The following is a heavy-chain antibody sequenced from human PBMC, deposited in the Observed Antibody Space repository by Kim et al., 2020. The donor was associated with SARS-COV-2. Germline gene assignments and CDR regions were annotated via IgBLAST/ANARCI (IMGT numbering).Heavy chain of an antibody. CDR1: GGSISSSNW. CDR3: ARGTRIYGETHRAAAGPYYYYYGMDV. J-gene: IGHJ6*02. D-gene: IGHD6-13*01. Sequence: ETLSLTCAVSGGSISSSNWWSWVRQPPGKGLEWIGEIYHSGSTNYNPSLKSRVTISVDKSKNQFSLKLSSVTAADTAVYYCARGTRIYGETHRAAAGPYYYYYGMDVWGQGTTVTVSS. CDR2: IYHSGST. V-gene: IGHV4-4*02.